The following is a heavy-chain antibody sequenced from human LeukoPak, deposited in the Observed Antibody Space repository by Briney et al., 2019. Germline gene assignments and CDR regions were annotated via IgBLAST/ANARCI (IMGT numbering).Heavy chain of an antibody. J-gene: IGHJ4*02. CDR2: INAGNGNT. Sequence: ASVKVSCKTSGYTFSSYAVHWVRQAPGQRLEWMGWINAGNGNTKYSQKFQGRVTITRDTSASTAHMELSSLRSEDTAVYCCARVGGYPALIYYFDYRGQGTLVTVSS. D-gene: IGHD5-12*01. CDR1: GYTFSSYA. V-gene: IGHV1-3*01. CDR3: ARVGGYPALIYYFDY.